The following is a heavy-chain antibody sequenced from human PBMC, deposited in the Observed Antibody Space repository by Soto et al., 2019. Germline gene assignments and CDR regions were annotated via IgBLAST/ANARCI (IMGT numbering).Heavy chain of an antibody. Sequence: GSLRLSCAASGFTVSSNYMSWVRQAPGKGLEWVSVIYSGGSTYYADSVKGRFTISRDNSKNTLYLQMNSLRAEDTAVYYCARDAVAGIDLSGYYGMDVWGQGTTVTVSS. V-gene: IGHV3-53*01. J-gene: IGHJ6*02. CDR2: IYSGGST. D-gene: IGHD6-19*01. CDR3: ARDAVAGIDLSGYYGMDV. CDR1: GFTVSSNY.